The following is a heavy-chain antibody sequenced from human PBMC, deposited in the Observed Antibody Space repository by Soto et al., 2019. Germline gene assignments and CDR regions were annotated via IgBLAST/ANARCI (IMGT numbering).Heavy chain of an antibody. CDR2: ISPYDDNT. CDR3: ARGGYYDSSGSRNYHYYGMDA. D-gene: IGHD3-22*01. CDR1: GYSFNSYR. V-gene: IGHV1-18*01. J-gene: IGHJ6*02. Sequence: QVQLVQSGSEVKKPGASVKVSCKASGYSFNSYRISWVRQAPGQGLEWLGWISPYDDNTKYAQSLQGRVTMTTDTSTRTAYMELRSLRSDDTAVYYCARGGYYDSSGSRNYHYYGMDAWGQGTTVTVS.